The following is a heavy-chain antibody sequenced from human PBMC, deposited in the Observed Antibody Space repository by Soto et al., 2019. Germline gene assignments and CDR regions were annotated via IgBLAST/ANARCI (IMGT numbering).Heavy chain of an antibody. CDR1: GGSISSYY. CDR3: ARDPSSDYYAFDI. J-gene: IGHJ3*02. Sequence: PSETLSLTCTVSGGSISSYYWSWIRQPPGKGLEWIGYIYHSGSTNYNPSLKSRVTISVDTSKNQFSLKLSSVTAADTAVCYCARDPSSDYYAFDIWGQGTMVTVSS. V-gene: IGHV4-59*01. CDR2: IYHSGST. D-gene: IGHD4-17*01.